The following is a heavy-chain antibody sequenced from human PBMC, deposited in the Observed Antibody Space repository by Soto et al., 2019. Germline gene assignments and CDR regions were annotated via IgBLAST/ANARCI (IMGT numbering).Heavy chain of an antibody. CDR1: GYTFTSYG. V-gene: IGHV1-18*01. Sequence: QVQLVQSGAEVKKPGASVKVSCKASGYTFTSYGISWVRQAPGQGLEWMGWISAYNGNTNYAQKLQGRVTMTTDTATSTAYMELRSLRSDDTAVYYCARIDYDFWSGYYPDPWGQGTLVTVSS. CDR2: ISAYNGNT. D-gene: IGHD3-3*01. CDR3: ARIDYDFWSGYYPDP. J-gene: IGHJ5*02.